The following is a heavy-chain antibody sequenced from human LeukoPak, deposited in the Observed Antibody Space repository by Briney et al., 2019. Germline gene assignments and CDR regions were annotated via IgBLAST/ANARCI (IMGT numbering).Heavy chain of an antibody. Sequence: ASVKVSCKASGYTFTSNYIHWVRQAPGQGLEWMGMIYPRDGSTSYAQKFQGRVTVTRDTSTSTVHMELSGLRSEDTAVYYCARDPRARYYYYGMDVWGQGTTVTVSS. J-gene: IGHJ6*02. CDR2: IYPRDGST. D-gene: IGHD6-6*01. CDR3: ARDPRARYYYYGMDV. CDR1: GYTFTSNY. V-gene: IGHV1-46*01.